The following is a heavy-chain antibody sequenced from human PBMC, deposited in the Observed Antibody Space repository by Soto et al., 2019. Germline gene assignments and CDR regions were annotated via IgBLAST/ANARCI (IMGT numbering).Heavy chain of an antibody. V-gene: IGHV3-73*01. CDR2: IRSKANNYAA. CDR3: TRHLMDV. J-gene: IGHJ6*02. Sequence: XXSLRLCYATSGFTFSASAVHWVRQASGKGLEWVGHIRSKANNYAAAYAASVKGRFTISRDDSKNTAYMQMNSLKTEDTAVYYCTRHLMDVWDQGTTVTVSS. CDR1: GFTFSASA.